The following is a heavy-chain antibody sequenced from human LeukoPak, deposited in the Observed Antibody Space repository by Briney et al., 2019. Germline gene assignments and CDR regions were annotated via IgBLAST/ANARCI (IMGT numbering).Heavy chain of an antibody. CDR2: ISGSGGST. CDR1: GFTFSSYA. CDR3: AKDIEGDGDDAFDI. Sequence: PGGSLRFSCAASGFTFSSYAMSWVRQAPGKGLEWVSAISGSGGSTYYADSVKGRFTISRDNAKNSLYLQMNSLKAEDTALYYCAKDIEGDGDDAFDIWGQGTMVTVSS. D-gene: IGHD2-21*02. J-gene: IGHJ3*02. V-gene: IGHV3-23*01.